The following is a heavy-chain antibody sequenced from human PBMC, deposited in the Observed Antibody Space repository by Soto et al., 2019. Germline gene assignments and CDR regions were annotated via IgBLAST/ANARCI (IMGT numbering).Heavy chain of an antibody. V-gene: IGHV1-8*01. CDR1: GDTFSDYD. CDR2: IHLESRKT. Sequence: HVQLVQSGAELKKPGASVTVSCKASGDTFSDYDINWVRQAPGQGLEWVGWIHLESRKTSFAQKFQGRLTMTGDTSIDTAYMDLTSLTSEDTAVYYCAITPGWFAGMAVWGQGTTVTVSS. J-gene: IGHJ6*02. D-gene: IGHD6-19*01. CDR3: AITPGWFAGMAV.